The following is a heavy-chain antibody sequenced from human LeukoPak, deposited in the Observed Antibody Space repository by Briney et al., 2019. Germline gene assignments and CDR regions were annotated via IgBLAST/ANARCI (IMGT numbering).Heavy chain of an antibody. V-gene: IGHV3-30*04. CDR3: ARDPRKGSPDYFDY. CDR1: GFTFNNYP. Sequence: GGSLRLSCATSGFTFNNYPMHWVRQAPGKGLEWVAAIGCDGRFKFHSDSVKGRFTISRDDSKNTLYLQMNSLRPEDTAVYYCARDPRKGSPDYFDYWGQGTLVTVST. D-gene: IGHD3-10*01. CDR2: IGCDGRFK. J-gene: IGHJ4*02.